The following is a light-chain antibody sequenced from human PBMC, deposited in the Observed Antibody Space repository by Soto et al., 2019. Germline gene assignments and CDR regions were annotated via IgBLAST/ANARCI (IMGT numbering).Light chain of an antibody. V-gene: IGLV2-23*02. CDR3: CPYAGCGHVI. CDR1: SSDVGSYNL. Sequence: QSALTQPASVSGSPGQSITLSCTGTSSDVGSYNLVSWYQRHPGKAPKLMIYEVSKRPSGVSDRFSGSKSGNTASLTISGVQPEDQGDYYFCPYAGCGHVIFRGGTKVTVL. J-gene: IGLJ2*01. CDR2: EVS.